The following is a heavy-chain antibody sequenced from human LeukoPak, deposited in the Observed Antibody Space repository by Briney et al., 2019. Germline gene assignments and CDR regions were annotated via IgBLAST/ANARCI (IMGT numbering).Heavy chain of an antibody. J-gene: IGHJ6*03. Sequence: ASVKVSCKASGYTFTSYHMHWVRQAPGQGLEWMGIINPSGGSTSYAQKFQGRVTMTRDMSTSTVYMELSSLRSEDTAVYYCARDRPKSYYYGSAYNYYYYYMDVWGKGTAVTVSS. V-gene: IGHV1-46*01. CDR2: INPSGGST. CDR1: GYTFTSYH. CDR3: ARDRPKSYYYGSAYNYYYYYMDV. D-gene: IGHD3-10*01.